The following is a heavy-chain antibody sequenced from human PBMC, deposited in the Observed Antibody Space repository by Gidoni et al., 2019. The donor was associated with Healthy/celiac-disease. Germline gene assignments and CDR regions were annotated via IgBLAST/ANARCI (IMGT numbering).Heavy chain of an antibody. J-gene: IGHJ4*02. CDR2: IYYSGST. V-gene: IGHV4-39*01. Sequence: QLQLQESGPGLVKPSETLSLTCTVSGGSISSSSYYWGWIRQPPGKGLEWIGSIYYSGSTYYNPSLKSRVTISVDTSKNQFSLKLSSVTAADTAVYYCARRIIGYPYYFDYWGQGTLVTVSS. CDR3: ARRIIGYPYYFDY. D-gene: IGHD2-15*01. CDR1: GGSISSSSYY.